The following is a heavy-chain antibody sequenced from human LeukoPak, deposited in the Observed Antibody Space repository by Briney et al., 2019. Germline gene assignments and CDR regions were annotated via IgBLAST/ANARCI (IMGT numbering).Heavy chain of an antibody. CDR3: AKGAFPKSYYYYGMDV. CDR1: GFTFSSYG. J-gene: IGHJ6*02. V-gene: IGHV3-30*18. CDR2: ISYDGSNK. Sequence: GGSLRLSCAASGFTFSSYGMHWVRQAPGKGLEWVAVISYDGSNKYYADSVKGRFTISRDNSKNTLYLQMNSLRAEDTAVYYCAKGAFPKSYYYYGMDVWGQGTTVTVSS. D-gene: IGHD3-16*01.